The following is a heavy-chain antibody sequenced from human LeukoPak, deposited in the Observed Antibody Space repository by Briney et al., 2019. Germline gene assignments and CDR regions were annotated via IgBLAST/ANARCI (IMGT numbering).Heavy chain of an antibody. CDR1: GGSISSSSYY. CDR2: IYYSGST. CDR3: ARQGGVRCFDWLLCVDY. Sequence: SETLSLTCTVSGGSISSSSYYWGWIRQPPGKGLEWIGSIYYSGSTYYNPSLKSRVTISVDTSKNQFSLKLSSVTAADTAVYYCARQGGVRCFDWLLCVDYWGQGTLVTVSS. D-gene: IGHD3-9*01. V-gene: IGHV4-39*01. J-gene: IGHJ4*02.